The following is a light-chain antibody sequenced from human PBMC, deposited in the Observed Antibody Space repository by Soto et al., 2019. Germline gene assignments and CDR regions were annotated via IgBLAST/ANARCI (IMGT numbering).Light chain of an antibody. CDR3: QQYNSYPRT. V-gene: IGKV1-9*01. CDR2: AAS. J-gene: IGKJ3*01. Sequence: DFPLTQSPSFLSASVGDRVTMTCRASQGISTYLAWYQQKPGKAPKLLIYAASTLQSGVPSRFSGSGSGTEFTLTISSLQPDDFATYYCQQYNSYPRTFGPGTKVDI. CDR1: QGISTY.